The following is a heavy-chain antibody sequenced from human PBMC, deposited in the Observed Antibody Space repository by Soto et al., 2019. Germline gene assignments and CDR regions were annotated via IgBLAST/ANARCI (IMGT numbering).Heavy chain of an antibody. Sequence: QVPLVQSGAEVKKPGASVKVSCKASGYTLTSYGISWVRQAPGQGLEWMGWINPYNENTKYTQNLQGRATLTTDTSTSTAYMELRSLRSDDTGVYYCARDWEGDHYFGMDVWGQGTTVTVSS. J-gene: IGHJ6*02. V-gene: IGHV1-18*01. CDR2: INPYNENT. CDR3: ARDWEGDHYFGMDV. D-gene: IGHD1-26*01. CDR1: GYTLTSYG.